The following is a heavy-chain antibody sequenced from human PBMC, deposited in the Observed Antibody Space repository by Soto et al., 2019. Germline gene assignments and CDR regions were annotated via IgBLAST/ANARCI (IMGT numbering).Heavy chain of an antibody. D-gene: IGHD3-3*01. CDR3: ARRSVTIFGVVTVPYYFDY. CDR1: GGSISTSTYS. J-gene: IGHJ4*02. V-gene: IGHV4-39*01. Sequence: TSETLSLTCTVSGGSISTSTYSWGWVRQPPGKGLEWIVSIYYSGTTYYNPSLKSRLTISVDTSKNQFSLKLSSVTAADTAVYFCARRSVTIFGVVTVPYYFDYWGQGTLVTVSS. CDR2: IYYSGTT.